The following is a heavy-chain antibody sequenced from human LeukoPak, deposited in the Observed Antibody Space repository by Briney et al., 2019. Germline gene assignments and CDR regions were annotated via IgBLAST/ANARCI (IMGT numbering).Heavy chain of an antibody. CDR2: INPSGGST. CDR1: GYTFTSYY. CDR3: ATSESMGGYFDY. D-gene: IGHD2-15*01. V-gene: IGHV1-46*01. Sequence: GASVKVSCKASGYTFTSYYMHWVRQAPGQGLEWMGIINPSGGSTSYAQKFQGRVTMTRDTSTSTVYMELSSLRSEDTAVYYCATSESMGGYFDYWGQGTLVTVSS. J-gene: IGHJ4*02.